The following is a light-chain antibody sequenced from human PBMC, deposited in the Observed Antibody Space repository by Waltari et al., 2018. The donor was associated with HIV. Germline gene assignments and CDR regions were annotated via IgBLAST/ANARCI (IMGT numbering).Light chain of an antibody. CDR2: EVT. CDR1: SSDVGGYNF. CDR3: SSYAGGNNLV. V-gene: IGLV2-8*01. Sequence: QSALTQPPSASGSPGQSVTISCTGTSSDVGGYNFVSWYQQHPGKAPKLMIFEVTKRPLGAPARFPGSKTGHPASLTVSGLQADDEADYYCSSYAGGNNLVFGGGTKLTVL. J-gene: IGLJ2*01.